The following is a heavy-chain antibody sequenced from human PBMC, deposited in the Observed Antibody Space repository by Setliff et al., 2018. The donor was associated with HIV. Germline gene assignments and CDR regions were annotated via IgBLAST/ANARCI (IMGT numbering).Heavy chain of an antibody. Sequence: PSETLSLTCTVSGGSISSSSYYWGWIRQPPGKGLEWIGNIYYNGITHYNPSLKSRLSISIDTSKNQFYLQLNSVTAADTSVFYCAREIVRVALDIWGPGTAVT. CDR1: GGSISSSSYY. J-gene: IGHJ3*02. D-gene: IGHD3-16*02. V-gene: IGHV4-39*07. CDR3: AREIVRVALDI. CDR2: IYYNGIT.